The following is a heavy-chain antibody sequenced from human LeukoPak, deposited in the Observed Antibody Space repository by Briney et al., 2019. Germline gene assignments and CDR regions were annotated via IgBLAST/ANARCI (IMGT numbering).Heavy chain of an antibody. Sequence: GGSLRLSCAASGFTFSSYWMSWVRQAPGKGLEWVANIKQDGSEKYYVDSVKGRFTISRDNAKNSLYLQMNSLRAEDTAVYYCARSGDETSEVRLYYYGMDVWGQGTTVTVSS. CDR3: ARSGDETSEVRLYYYGMDV. CDR2: IKQDGSEK. V-gene: IGHV3-7*01. CDR1: GFTFSSYW. J-gene: IGHJ6*02. D-gene: IGHD3-10*01.